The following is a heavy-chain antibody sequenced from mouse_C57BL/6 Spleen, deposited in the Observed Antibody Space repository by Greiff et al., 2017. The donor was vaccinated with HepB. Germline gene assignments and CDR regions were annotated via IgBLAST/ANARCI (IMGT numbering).Heavy chain of an antibody. V-gene: IGHV5-4*01. D-gene: IGHD1-1*01. Sequence: EVQLQESGGGLVKPGGSLKLSCAASGFTFSSYAMSWVRQTPEKRLEWVATISDGGSYTYYPDNVKGRFTISRDNAKNNLYLQMSHLKSEDTAMYYCARDGGVYYGSSYGYFDVWGTGTTVTVSS. CDR1: GFTFSSYA. CDR2: ISDGGSYT. CDR3: ARDGGVYYGSSYGYFDV. J-gene: IGHJ1*03.